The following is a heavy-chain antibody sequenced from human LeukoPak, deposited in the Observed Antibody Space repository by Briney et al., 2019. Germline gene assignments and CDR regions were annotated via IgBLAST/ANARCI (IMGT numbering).Heavy chain of an antibody. V-gene: IGHV3-48*03. CDR1: GFTFSTFE. Sequence: GGSLRLSCAASGFTFSTFEMNWVRQAPWKGLQWIAYISSSGSTTYYADSVEGRFTVSRDNAKNSLFLQMNSLRAEDTAVYSCARSDYPDYWGQGTLVSVSS. CDR2: ISSSGSTT. J-gene: IGHJ4*02. CDR3: ARSDYPDY.